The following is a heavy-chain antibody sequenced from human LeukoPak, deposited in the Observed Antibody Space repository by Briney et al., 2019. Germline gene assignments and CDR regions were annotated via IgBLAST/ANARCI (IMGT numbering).Heavy chain of an antibody. CDR1: GFTFRTYW. D-gene: IGHD3-10*01. Sequence: TGGSLRLSCAASGFTFRTYWMSWVRQAPGKGLEWVANIKQDGNEKYYVDSVKGRFTISRDNAKNSLDLQMNSLRAEDTAVYYCARDTLGEGEDANYAVYYFDYWGQGTPVTVSP. CDR2: IKQDGNEK. V-gene: IGHV3-7*01. CDR3: ARDTLGEGEDANYAVYYFDY. J-gene: IGHJ4*02.